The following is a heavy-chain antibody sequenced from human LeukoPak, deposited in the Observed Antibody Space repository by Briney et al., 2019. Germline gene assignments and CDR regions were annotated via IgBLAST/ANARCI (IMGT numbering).Heavy chain of an antibody. Sequence: GGSLRLSCAASGFTFSNYGMHWVRQAPGKGLEWVAVISYDGSNKYYADSVKGRFTISRDNSKNTLYLQMNSLRAEDTAVYYCAKDWGSRRYPNNYGMEFWGQGTTATVSS. CDR2: ISYDGSNK. CDR3: AKDWGSRRYPNNYGMEF. D-gene: IGHD6-13*01. V-gene: IGHV3-30*18. J-gene: IGHJ6*02. CDR1: GFTFSNYG.